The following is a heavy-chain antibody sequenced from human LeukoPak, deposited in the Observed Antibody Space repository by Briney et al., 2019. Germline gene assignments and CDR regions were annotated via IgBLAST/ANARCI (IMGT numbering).Heavy chain of an antibody. D-gene: IGHD2-2*01. J-gene: IGHJ6*02. Sequence: PGGSLRLSCAASGFTFSSYAMHWVRQAPGKGLEWVAVISYDGSNKYYADSVKGRFTISRDNAKNSLYLQMNSLRAEDTAVYYCARVFEVPAAIVHYYYYYGMDVWGQGTTVTVSS. CDR1: GFTFSSYA. CDR3: ARVFEVPAAIVHYYYYYGMDV. V-gene: IGHV3-30-3*01. CDR2: ISYDGSNK.